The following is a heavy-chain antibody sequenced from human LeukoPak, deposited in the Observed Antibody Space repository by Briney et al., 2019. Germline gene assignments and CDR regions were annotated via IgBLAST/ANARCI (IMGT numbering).Heavy chain of an antibody. CDR1: GFTFSSYA. D-gene: IGHD6-19*01. J-gene: IGHJ5*02. CDR2: ISYDGSNK. V-gene: IGHV3-30*04. CDR3: ARDRPQWLVPTYNWFDP. Sequence: GGSLRLSCAASGFTFSSYAMHWVRQAPGKGLEWVAVISYDGSNKYYADSVKGRFTISRDNSKNTLYLQMNSLRTEDTAVYYCARDRPQWLVPTYNWFDPWGQETLVTVSS.